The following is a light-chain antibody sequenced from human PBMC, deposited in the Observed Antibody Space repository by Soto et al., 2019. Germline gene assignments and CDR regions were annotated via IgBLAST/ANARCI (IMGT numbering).Light chain of an antibody. CDR2: DAS. CDR1: HTVATY. J-gene: IGKJ4*01. V-gene: IGKV1-39*01. CDR3: QQGYVYPLT. Sequence: DIQMPQYPSSLSASFGDRFTITCLAIHTVATYLNWYRQKPGKAPQLLIWDASNLETGVPSRFSGSGSGTDFTLTISSLQPEDFATYYCQQGYVYPLTFGGRTNV.